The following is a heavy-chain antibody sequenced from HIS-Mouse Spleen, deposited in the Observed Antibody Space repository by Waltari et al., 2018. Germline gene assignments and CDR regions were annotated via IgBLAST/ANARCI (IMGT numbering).Heavy chain of an antibody. Sequence: QVQLQESGPGLVKPSETLSLTCTVSGGSISSYYWSWIRPPPGKGLEWIGYIYYSGSTTYNPSLKSRVTISVDTSKNQFSLKLSSVTAADTAVYYCARGQYYYDSSGYYYFDYWGQGTLVTVSS. J-gene: IGHJ4*02. CDR3: ARGQYYYDSSGYYYFDY. CDR2: IYYSGST. D-gene: IGHD3-22*01. CDR1: GGSISSYY. V-gene: IGHV4-59*01.